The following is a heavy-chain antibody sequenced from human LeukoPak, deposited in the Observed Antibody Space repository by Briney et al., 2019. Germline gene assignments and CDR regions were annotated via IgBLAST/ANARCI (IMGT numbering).Heavy chain of an antibody. V-gene: IGHV5-51*01. D-gene: IGHD2-2*01. CDR3: ARRRYCNSTSCYEGAFDI. Sequence: GESLKISCKGSAFSFTSYWIAWVRQMPGKGLEWMGLIYPGDSGTRYSPSFQGQVTMSADKSITTAYLQWSSLKASDTAIYYCARRRYCNSTSCYEGAFDIWGQGTMVTVSS. J-gene: IGHJ3*02. CDR2: IYPGDSGT. CDR1: AFSFTSYW.